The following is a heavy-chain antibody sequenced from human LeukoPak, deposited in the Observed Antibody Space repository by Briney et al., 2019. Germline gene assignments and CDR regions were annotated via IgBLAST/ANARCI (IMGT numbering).Heavy chain of an antibody. D-gene: IGHD2-15*01. CDR1: GYTFTGYY. J-gene: IGHJ5*02. V-gene: IGHV1-2*02. CDR2: INPNNGGT. CDR3: TKAGYCSGGSCSDWFDP. Sequence: ASVKVSCKASGYTFTGYYIHWVRQAPGQGLEWMGWINPNNGGTNHAQKFQGRVTVTRDTSISTAYMELSRLRSDDTAVYYCTKAGYCSGGSCSDWFDPWGQGTLVTVSS.